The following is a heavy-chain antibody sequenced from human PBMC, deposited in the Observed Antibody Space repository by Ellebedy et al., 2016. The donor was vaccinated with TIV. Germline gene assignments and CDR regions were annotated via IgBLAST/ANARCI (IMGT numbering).Heavy chain of an antibody. CDR1: GLTVISNY. CDR2: IYTSGYT. CDR3: ARGDRRASMVIFDN. J-gene: IGHJ4*02. D-gene: IGHD4/OR15-4a*01. V-gene: IGHV4-4*07. Sequence: ESLKISCAASGLTVISNYMAWVRQPAGKGLEWIGRIYTSGYTNYNPSLRSRVTLSFDTSKDQFSLKLSSVTAADTAVYYCARGDRRASMVIFDNWGQGTLVTVSS.